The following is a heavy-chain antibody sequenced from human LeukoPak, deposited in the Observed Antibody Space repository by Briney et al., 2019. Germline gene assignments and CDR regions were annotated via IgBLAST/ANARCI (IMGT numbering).Heavy chain of an antibody. CDR1: GGSFSGYY. CDR3: ARHPERYYYYYMDV. J-gene: IGHJ6*03. D-gene: IGHD1-1*01. CDR2: INHSGST. V-gene: IGHV4-34*01. Sequence: PLETLSLTCAVYGGSFSGYYWSWIRQPPGKGLEWIGEINHSGSTNYNPSLKSRVTISVDTSKNQFSLKLSSVTAADTAVYYCARHPERYYYYYMDVWGKGTTVTVSS.